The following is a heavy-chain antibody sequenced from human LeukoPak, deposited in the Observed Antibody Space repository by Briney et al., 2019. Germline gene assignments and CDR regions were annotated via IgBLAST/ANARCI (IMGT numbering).Heavy chain of an antibody. D-gene: IGHD6-6*01. Sequence: GGSLRLSCAASGFTFSNYWMSWVRQAPGKGLEWVANIKLDGSEKYYVDSVKGRFTISRDNAKNSLYLQMNSLRAEDTAVYYCAKVQGSSSSRSFDYWGQGTLVTVSS. V-gene: IGHV3-7*03. CDR1: GFTFSNYW. J-gene: IGHJ4*02. CDR2: IKLDGSEK. CDR3: AKVQGSSSSRSFDY.